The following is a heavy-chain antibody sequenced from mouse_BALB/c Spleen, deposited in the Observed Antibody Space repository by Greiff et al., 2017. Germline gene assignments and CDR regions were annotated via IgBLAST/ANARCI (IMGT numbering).Heavy chain of an antibody. V-gene: IGHV5-6-3*01. CDR1: GFTFSSYG. Sequence: EVHLVESGGGLVQPGGSLKLSCAASGFTFSSYGMSWVRQTPDKRLELVATINSNGGSTYYPDSVKGRFTISRDNAKKTLYLQMSSLKSEDTAMYYCARRATVVSFYAMDYGGQGTSVTVSS. CDR2: INSNGGST. D-gene: IGHD1-1*01. J-gene: IGHJ4*01. CDR3: ARRATVVSFYAMDY.